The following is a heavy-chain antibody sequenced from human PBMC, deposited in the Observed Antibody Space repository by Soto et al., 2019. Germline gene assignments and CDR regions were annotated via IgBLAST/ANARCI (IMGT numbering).Heavy chain of an antibody. J-gene: IGHJ4*02. V-gene: IGHV4-59*08. Sequence: SETLSLTCTVSGGSISSYYWSWIRQPPGKGLEYIGYIYDSGSTNYNPSLKSRVTISVDTSKNQFSLKLSSVTAADTALYYCARLGRYQMGIFDYWGQGTLVTVS. D-gene: IGHD2-2*01. CDR2: IYDSGST. CDR1: GGSISSYY. CDR3: ARLGRYQMGIFDY.